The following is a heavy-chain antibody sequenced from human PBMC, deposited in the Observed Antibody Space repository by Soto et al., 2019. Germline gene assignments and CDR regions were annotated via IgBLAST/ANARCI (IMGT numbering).Heavy chain of an antibody. CDR3: ARAAYYDFWSGYGDYYGMDV. Sequence: PSETLRLSCAASGFTFSSYSMNWVRQAPGKGLEWVSYISSSSSTIYYADSVKGRFTISRDNAKNSLYLQMNSLRDEDTAVYYCARAAYYDFWSGYGDYYGMDVWGQGTTVTVSS. J-gene: IGHJ6*02. D-gene: IGHD3-3*01. CDR2: ISSSSSTI. V-gene: IGHV3-48*02. CDR1: GFTFSSYS.